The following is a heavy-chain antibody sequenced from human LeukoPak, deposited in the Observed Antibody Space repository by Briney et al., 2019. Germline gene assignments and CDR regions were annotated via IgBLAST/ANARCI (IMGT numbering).Heavy chain of an antibody. CDR1: GYTFTGYY. V-gene: IGHV1-2*02. D-gene: IGHD3-10*01. Sequence: ASVKVSCKASGYTFTGYYMHWVRQAPGQGLEWMGWINPNSGGTNYAQKFQGRVTVTRDTSISTVYMELSRLTSDDTAVYFCGRSSGDYWGQGTLVTVSS. CDR3: GRSSGDY. CDR2: INPNSGGT. J-gene: IGHJ4*02.